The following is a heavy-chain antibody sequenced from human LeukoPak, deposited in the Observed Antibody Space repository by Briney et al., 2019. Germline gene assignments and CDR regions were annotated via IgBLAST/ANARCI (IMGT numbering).Heavy chain of an antibody. D-gene: IGHD4-23*01. V-gene: IGHV3-74*01. J-gene: IGHJ4*02. Sequence: GGSLRLSCAASGFTFSSYGTHWVRQVSGKGLVWVSRINSDGSDTYYADSVKGRFTISRDNAKNTLYLQMNSLRAEDTAVYYCARRTVTLDYWGQGSLVTVSS. CDR3: ARRTVTLDY. CDR1: GFTFSSYG. CDR2: INSDGSDT.